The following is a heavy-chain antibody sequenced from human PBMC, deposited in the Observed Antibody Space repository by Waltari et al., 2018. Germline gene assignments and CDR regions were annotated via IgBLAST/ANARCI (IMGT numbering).Heavy chain of an antibody. CDR3: AKDNNWNYRHNWFDP. J-gene: IGHJ5*02. Sequence: EVQLVESGGGLVQPGGSLRLSCAASGFTFSSYAMSWVRQAPGKGLEWVSAISGSDVSTYYADSVKGRFTISRDNSKNTLYLQMNSLRAEDTAVYYCAKDNNWNYRHNWFDPWGQGTLVTVSS. D-gene: IGHD1-7*01. CDR1: GFTFSSYA. V-gene: IGHV3-23*04. CDR2: ISGSDVST.